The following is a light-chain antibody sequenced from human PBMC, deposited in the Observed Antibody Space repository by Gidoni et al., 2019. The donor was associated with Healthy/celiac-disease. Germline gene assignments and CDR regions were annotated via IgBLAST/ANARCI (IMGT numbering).Light chain of an antibody. CDR1: QSVSSY. CDR3: QQRSNWPPFT. J-gene: IGKJ3*01. V-gene: IGKV3-11*01. Sequence: IVLTQSPATLSLSPGARATLSCRASQSVSSYLAWYQQKPGQAPRLPIYDASNRATGIPARFSGSGSGTDFTLNISSLEPEDFEVYYCQQRSNWPPFTFGPXTKVDIK. CDR2: DAS.